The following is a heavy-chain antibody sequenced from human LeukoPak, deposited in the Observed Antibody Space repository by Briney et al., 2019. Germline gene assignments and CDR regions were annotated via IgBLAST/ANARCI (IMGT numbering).Heavy chain of an antibody. CDR2: ISGSGGST. Sequence: PGGSLRLSCAASGFTFSSYAMSWFRQAPGKGLEWVSAISGSGGSTYYAHSVKGRFTISRDNSKNTLYLQMSSLRADDTAVYYCVKAGGLRVFSDWSQSGYWGQGTLVTVSS. D-gene: IGHD6-19*01. CDR1: GFTFSSYA. CDR3: VKAGGLRVFSDWSQSGY. V-gene: IGHV3-23*01. J-gene: IGHJ4*02.